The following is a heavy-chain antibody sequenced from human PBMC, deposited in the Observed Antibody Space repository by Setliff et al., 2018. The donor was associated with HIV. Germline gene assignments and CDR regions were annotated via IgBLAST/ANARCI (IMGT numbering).Heavy chain of an antibody. CDR1: GGSITSGGFY. Sequence: PSETLSLTCTASGGSITSGGFYWSWIRQYPQKGLEWIGYIYHSGGTYYNPSLKSRVTMSVDTSKNQFSLKLSSVTAADTAVYYCAREVASAAAGTVDYWGQGTLVTVSS. D-gene: IGHD6-13*01. V-gene: IGHV4-31*03. CDR3: AREVASAAAGTVDY. CDR2: IYHSGGT. J-gene: IGHJ4*02.